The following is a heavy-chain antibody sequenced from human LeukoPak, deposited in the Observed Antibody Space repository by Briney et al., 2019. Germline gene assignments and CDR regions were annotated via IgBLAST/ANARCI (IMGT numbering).Heavy chain of an antibody. CDR2: ISYDGSNK. J-gene: IGHJ4*02. V-gene: IGHV3-30-3*01. CDR1: GFTFSSYA. Sequence: GRSLRLSCPASGFTFSSYAMHWVRQAPGKGLEWVAVISYDGSNKYYADSVMGRFTISRDNSKNTLYLQMNSLRAEDTAVYYCARDSGTLLLGVVPAAKVWDSNYLSPHFDYWGQGTLVTVSS. CDR3: ARDSGTLLLGVVPAAKVWDSNYLSPHFDY. D-gene: IGHD2-2*01.